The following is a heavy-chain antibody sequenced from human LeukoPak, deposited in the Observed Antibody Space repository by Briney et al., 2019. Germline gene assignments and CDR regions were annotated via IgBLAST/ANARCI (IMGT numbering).Heavy chain of an antibody. CDR3: AKVFSAATGKYYFDY. Sequence: GASVKVSCKASGYTFTSYGISWVRQAPGQGLECMGWISIYNGKTNYAQKLRGRVTMTTDTSTSTAFMELRSLRSDDTAVYYCAKVFSAATGKYYFDYWGQGTLVTVSS. CDR1: GYTFTSYG. D-gene: IGHD2-15*01. CDR2: ISIYNGKT. J-gene: IGHJ4*02. V-gene: IGHV1-18*01.